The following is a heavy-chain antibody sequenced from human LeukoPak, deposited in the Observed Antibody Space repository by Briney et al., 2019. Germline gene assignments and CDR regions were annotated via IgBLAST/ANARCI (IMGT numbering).Heavy chain of an antibody. CDR2: IIPIFGTA. CDR3: ARYKVYCGGDCYFDQPDY. V-gene: IGHV1-69*06. D-gene: IGHD2-21*02. J-gene: IGHJ4*02. Sequence: GASVKVSCKASRGTFSSYTISWVRQAPGQGLEWMGGIIPIFGTANYAQKFQGRVTITADKSTSTAYMELSSLRSEDTAVYYCARYKVYCGGDCYFDQPDYWGQGTLVTVSS. CDR1: RGTFSSYT.